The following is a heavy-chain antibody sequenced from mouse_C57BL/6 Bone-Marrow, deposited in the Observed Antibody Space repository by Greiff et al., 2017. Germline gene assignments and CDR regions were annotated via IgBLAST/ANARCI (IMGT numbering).Heavy chain of an antibody. J-gene: IGHJ1*03. CDR3: AMNYDYEWYIDV. CDR2: IHPSDSDT. V-gene: IGHV1-74*01. D-gene: IGHD2-4*01. CDR1: GYTFTSYW. Sequence: QVQLQQPGAELVKPGASVQVSCKASGYTFTSYWMHWVKQRPGQGLEWIGRIHPSDSDTNYNQKFKGKATLTVDKSSSTAYMQLSSLTSEDAAVYYCAMNYDYEWYIDVWGTGTTVTVSS.